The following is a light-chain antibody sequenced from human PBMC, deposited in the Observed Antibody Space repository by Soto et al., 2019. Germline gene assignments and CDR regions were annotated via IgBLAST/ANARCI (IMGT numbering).Light chain of an antibody. V-gene: IGLV2-23*01. J-gene: IGLJ2*01. CDR1: SSDVGSYNL. CDR2: EGN. CDR3: CSYAGGSTV. Sequence: QSVLTQPASVSGSPGQSITISCTGTSSDVGSYNLVSWYQQHPGKAPKLMIYEGNKRPSGVSNRFSGSKSGSMASLTISGLQAEDEADYYCCSYAGGSTVFGGGTQLTVL.